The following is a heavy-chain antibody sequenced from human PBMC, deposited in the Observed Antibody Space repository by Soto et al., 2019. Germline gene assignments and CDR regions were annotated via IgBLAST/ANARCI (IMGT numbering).Heavy chain of an antibody. D-gene: IGHD2-2*01. CDR3: ARELVVPSTTLSYFDH. CDR1: GYTFTGHY. CDR2: INPNSGGT. J-gene: IGHJ4*02. V-gene: IGHV1-2*04. Sequence: ASVKVSCKASGYTFTGHYMHWVRQAPGQGLEWMGWINPNSGGTNYAQKFQGWVTMTRDTSISTAYMELSSLRSEDTAIYYCARELVVPSTTLSYFDHWGQGTLVTVA.